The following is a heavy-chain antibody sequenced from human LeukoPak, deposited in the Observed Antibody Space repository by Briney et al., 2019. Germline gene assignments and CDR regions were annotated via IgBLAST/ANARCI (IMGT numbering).Heavy chain of an antibody. D-gene: IGHD3-22*01. Sequence: SKTLSLTCTVSGGSISNFYWSWIRQPAGKGLEWIGHIFTSGSTNYNPSLKSRVTISVDTSKNQFSLKLSSVTAADTAVYYCARGPRLIRYRGRSNPHDSSGYYMDVWGKGTTVTVSS. J-gene: IGHJ6*03. CDR2: IFTSGST. V-gene: IGHV4-4*07. CDR3: ARGPRLIRYRGRSNPHDSSGYYMDV. CDR1: GGSISNFY.